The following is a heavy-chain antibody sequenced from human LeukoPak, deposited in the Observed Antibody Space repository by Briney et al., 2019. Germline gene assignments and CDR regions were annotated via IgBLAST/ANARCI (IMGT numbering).Heavy chain of an antibody. V-gene: IGHV3-30*04. CDR3: AREGHYDILTGYSPVEYYFYYMDV. CDR1: GFTFSHYG. Sequence: PGGSLRLSCEASGFTFSHYGIHWVRQTPGKGLEWVAAISSDGVEKHYADSVKGRFTISRDNSKSTLYLQMNSLRAEDTALYYCAREGHYDILTGYSPVEYYFYYMDVWSKGTTVTASS. J-gene: IGHJ6*03. D-gene: IGHD3-9*01. CDR2: ISSDGVEK.